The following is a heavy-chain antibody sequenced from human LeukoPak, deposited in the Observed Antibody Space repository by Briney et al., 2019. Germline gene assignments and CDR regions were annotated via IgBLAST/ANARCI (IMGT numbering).Heavy chain of an antibody. Sequence: ASVKVSCKASGYTFADYYMHWVRQAPGQGLEWMGWINPNSGGTNYAQKFQGRVTMTRGTSISTAYMELSSLRFDDTAVYYCARDQGYSYGYAGDYWGQGTLVTVSS. V-gene: IGHV1-2*02. CDR2: INPNSGGT. J-gene: IGHJ4*02. CDR1: GYTFADYY. CDR3: ARDQGYSYGYAGDY. D-gene: IGHD5-18*01.